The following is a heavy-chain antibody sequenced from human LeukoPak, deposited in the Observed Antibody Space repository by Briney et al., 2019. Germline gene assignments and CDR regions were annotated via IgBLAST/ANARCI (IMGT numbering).Heavy chain of an antibody. CDR1: GGSIRSGSYY. Sequence: PSETLSLTCTVSGGSIRSGSYYWSWIRQTAGKGLEWIGRIYTSGSTNYNPSLKSRVTISGDTSKNQFSLKLSSVTAADTAVYYCARAPDYYYYYSMDVWGKGTTVTISS. CDR2: IYTSGST. J-gene: IGHJ6*03. V-gene: IGHV4-61*02. CDR3: ARAPDYYYYYSMDV.